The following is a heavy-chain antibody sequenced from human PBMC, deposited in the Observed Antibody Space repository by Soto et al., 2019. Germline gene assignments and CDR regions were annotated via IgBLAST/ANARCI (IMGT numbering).Heavy chain of an antibody. Sequence: PSETLSLTCTVSGGSISSGGYYWSWIRQHPGKGLEWIGYIYYSGSTYYNPSLKSRVTISVDTSKNQFSLKLSSVTAADTAVYYCARLFGGPGSWSRRFDYWGQGTLVTVSS. CDR1: GGSISSGGYY. V-gene: IGHV4-31*03. D-gene: IGHD6-13*01. CDR2: IYYSGST. J-gene: IGHJ4*02. CDR3: ARLFGGPGSWSRRFDY.